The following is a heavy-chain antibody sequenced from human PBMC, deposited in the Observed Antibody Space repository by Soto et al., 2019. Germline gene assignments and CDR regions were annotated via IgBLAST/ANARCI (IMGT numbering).Heavy chain of an antibody. CDR3: AHSIKLVRGVITDNWFDP. D-gene: IGHD3-10*01. CDR1: GFSLSTSGVG. V-gene: IGHV2-5*02. J-gene: IGHJ5*02. Sequence: QITLKESGPTLVKPTQTLTLTCTFSGFSLSTSGVGVGWIRQPPGKALEWLALIYWDDDKRYSPSLKSKLTITKDASKNQVVLTMSNMDPVATATSYCAHSIKLVRGVITDNWFDPWGQGTLVAVSS. CDR2: IYWDDDK.